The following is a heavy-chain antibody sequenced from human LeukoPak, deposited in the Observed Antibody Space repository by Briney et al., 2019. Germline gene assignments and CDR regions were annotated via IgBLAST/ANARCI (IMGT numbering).Heavy chain of an antibody. Sequence: GESLKISCKGSGYSFTSYWIGWVRQMPGKGLEWMGFIYPGDSDTRYSPSFQGQVTISADKSISTAYLQWSSLKAADTAMYYCARHKYCSGGSCYSGPFGYWGQGTLVTVSS. CDR3: ARHKYCSGGSCYSGPFGY. J-gene: IGHJ4*02. D-gene: IGHD2-15*01. CDR1: GYSFTSYW. V-gene: IGHV5-51*01. CDR2: IYPGDSDT.